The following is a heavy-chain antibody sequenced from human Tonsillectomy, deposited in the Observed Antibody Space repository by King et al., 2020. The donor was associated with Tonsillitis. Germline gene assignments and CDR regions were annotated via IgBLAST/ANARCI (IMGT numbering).Heavy chain of an antibody. D-gene: IGHD2-2*01. J-gene: IGHJ6*02. CDR3: AKRSQISRYAMDV. Sequence: EVQLVQSGAEVKKPGESLKISCTGSGYSFTNYWIGWVRQMPGKGLEWMGMIYPGDSDTRYSPSFQGQVTISADKSISTAYLQWSSLKASDTAIYYCAKRSQISRYAMDVWGQGTTVTVSS. V-gene: IGHV5-51*01. CDR2: IYPGDSDT. CDR1: GYSFTNYW.